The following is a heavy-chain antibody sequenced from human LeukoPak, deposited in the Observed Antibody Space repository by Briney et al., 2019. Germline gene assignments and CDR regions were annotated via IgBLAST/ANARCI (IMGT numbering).Heavy chain of an antibody. V-gene: IGHV3-73*01. J-gene: IGHJ4*02. Sequence: PGGSLRLSCAASGLTFSGSAMHWVRQASGKGLEWVGRIRSKANSYATAYAASVKGRFTISRDDSKNTAYLQMNSLKTEDTAVYYCQHYGTERDYWGQGTLVTVSS. CDR2: IRSKANSYAT. CDR1: GLTFSGSA. CDR3: QHYGTERDY. D-gene: IGHD3-10*01.